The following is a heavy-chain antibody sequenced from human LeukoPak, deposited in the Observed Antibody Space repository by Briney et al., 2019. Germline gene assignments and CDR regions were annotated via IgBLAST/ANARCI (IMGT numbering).Heavy chain of an antibody. J-gene: IGHJ4*02. V-gene: IGHV4-34*01. CDR1: GGSFSGYY. D-gene: IGHD3-22*01. CDR2: INHSGST. Sequence: SETLSLTCAVYGGSFSGYYWSWIRQPPGKGLEWIGEINHSGSTNYNPSLKSRVTISVDTSKNQFSLKLSSVTAADTAVYYCARGGVVVTVAFDYWSQGTLVTVSS. CDR3: ARGGVVVTVAFDY.